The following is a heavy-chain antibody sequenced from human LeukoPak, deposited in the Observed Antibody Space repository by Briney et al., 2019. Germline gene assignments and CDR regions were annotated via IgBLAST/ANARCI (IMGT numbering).Heavy chain of an antibody. V-gene: IGHV3-23*01. Sequence: GGSLRLSCAASGFTFSSYAMSWVRQAPGKGLEWVSGISGSGGSTYYADSVKGRFTISRDNSKNTLYLQMNSLRAEDTAVYYCAGLDYGDSLGNWFDPWGQGTLVTVSS. CDR2: ISGSGGST. CDR3: AGLDYGDSLGNWFDP. D-gene: IGHD4-17*01. J-gene: IGHJ5*02. CDR1: GFTFSSYA.